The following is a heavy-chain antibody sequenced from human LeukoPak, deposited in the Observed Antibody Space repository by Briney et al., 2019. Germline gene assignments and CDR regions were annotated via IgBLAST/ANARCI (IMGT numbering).Heavy chain of an antibody. CDR1: GFTFSSYW. J-gene: IGHJ4*02. D-gene: IGHD5-18*01. CDR3: AKGRTAMAPYFWAGISY. V-gene: IGHV3-74*01. CDR2: IKSDGSST. Sequence: GGSLRLSCAASGFTFSSYWMHWVRQGPGKGLVWVSRIKSDGSSTSYADSVKGRFTISRDNAKNTLYLQMNSLRDEDTAVYYCAKGRTAMAPYFWAGISYWGQGTLVTVSS.